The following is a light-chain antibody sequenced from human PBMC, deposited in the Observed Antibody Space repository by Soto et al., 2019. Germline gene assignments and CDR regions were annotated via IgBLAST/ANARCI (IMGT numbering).Light chain of an antibody. J-gene: IGLJ2*01. V-gene: IGLV2-8*01. CDR3: SSYAGSKSFI. CDR2: EVT. CDR1: SGDVGAYNY. Sequence: QSALTQPPSASGSPGQSVTISCTGTSGDVGAYNYVSWYQQHPGKAPKLMIYEVTKRPSGVPDRFSGSKSGATASLTVSGLQAEDEADYYCSSYAGSKSFIFGGGTKLTV.